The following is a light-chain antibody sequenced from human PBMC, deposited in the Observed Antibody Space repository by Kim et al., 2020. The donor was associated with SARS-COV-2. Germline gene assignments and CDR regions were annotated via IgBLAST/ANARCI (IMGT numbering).Light chain of an antibody. V-gene: IGKV1-5*03. J-gene: IGKJ1*01. CDR2: KAS. CDR1: QSISSW. CDR3: QQYNSYSPTWT. Sequence: VGDRVTITCRASQSISSWLAWYQQKPGKAPKLLIYKASSLESGVPSRFSGSGSGTEFTLTISSLQPDDFATYYCQQYNSYSPTWTFGQGTEVDIK.